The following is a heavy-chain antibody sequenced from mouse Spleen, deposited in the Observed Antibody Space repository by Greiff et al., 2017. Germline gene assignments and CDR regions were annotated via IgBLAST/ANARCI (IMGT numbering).Heavy chain of an antibody. V-gene: IGHV1-7*01. CDR2: INPSSGYT. D-gene: IGHD3-3*01. CDR3: ARGLGDY. J-gene: IGHJ2*01. Sequence: QVHVKQSGPELVKPGASVKISCKASGYTFTSYWMHWVKQRPGQGLEWIGYINPSSGYTKYNQKFKDKATLTADKSSSTAYMQLSSLTYEDSAVYYCARGLGDYWGQGTTLTVSS. CDR1: GYTFTSYW.